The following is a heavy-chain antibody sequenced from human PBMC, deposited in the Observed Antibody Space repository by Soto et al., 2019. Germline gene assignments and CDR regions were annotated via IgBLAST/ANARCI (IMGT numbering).Heavy chain of an antibody. CDR3: AKDHDFLEVQLWPTGYFDY. CDR1: GFTFSSYA. CDR2: ISGSGGST. V-gene: IGHV3-23*01. D-gene: IGHD5-18*01. Sequence: PGGSLRLSCAASGFTFSSYAMSWVRQAPGKGLEWVSAISGSGGSTYYADSVKGRFTISRDNSKNTLYLQMNSLRAEDTAVYYCAKDHDFLEVQLWPTGYFDYWGQGTLVTVSS. J-gene: IGHJ4*02.